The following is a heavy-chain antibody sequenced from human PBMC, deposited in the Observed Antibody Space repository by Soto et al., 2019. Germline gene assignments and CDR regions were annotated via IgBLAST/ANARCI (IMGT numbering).Heavy chain of an antibody. Sequence: QVQLVQSGAEVKKPGSSVKVSCKASGGTFSSLAISWVRQAPGQGLEWMGGLVPVFGTANYAQKFQDRVTFTADKSTSTSYMELSSLRSEDTAAYYCARSPGVFDYWGQGTLVTVSS. D-gene: IGHD3-10*01. CDR3: ARSPGVFDY. CDR2: LVPVFGTA. V-gene: IGHV1-69*06. CDR1: GGTFSSLA. J-gene: IGHJ4*02.